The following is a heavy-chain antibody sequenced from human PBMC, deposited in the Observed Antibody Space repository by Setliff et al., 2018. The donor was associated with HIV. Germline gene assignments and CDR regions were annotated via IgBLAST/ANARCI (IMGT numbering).Heavy chain of an antibody. Sequence: ASVKVSCKASGGTFSSYAISWVRQAPGQGLEWMGRIIPIFGTSNYAQKFQGRVTITADKSTSTAYMELSSLKSEDTAVYYCARDREYCSSTSCPIGGWYSDLWGRGTLVTVSS. J-gene: IGHJ2*01. CDR2: IIPIFGTS. CDR1: GGTFSSYA. V-gene: IGHV1-69*06. CDR3: ARDREYCSSTSCPIGGWYSDL. D-gene: IGHD2-2*01.